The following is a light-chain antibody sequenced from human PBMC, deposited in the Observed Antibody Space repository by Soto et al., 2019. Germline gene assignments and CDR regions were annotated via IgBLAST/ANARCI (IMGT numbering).Light chain of an antibody. CDR1: SSDVGGYNF. V-gene: IGLV2-8*01. CDR2: AVT. CDR3: SSYAGSSDIV. J-gene: IGLJ1*01. Sequence: QSVLTQPPSASGSPGQSVTIPCTGTSSDVGGYNFVSWYQQHPGRAPKLIISAVTNRPSGVPDRFSGSKSGNTASLTVSGLQADDEADYYCSSYAGSSDIVFGTGTKVTVL.